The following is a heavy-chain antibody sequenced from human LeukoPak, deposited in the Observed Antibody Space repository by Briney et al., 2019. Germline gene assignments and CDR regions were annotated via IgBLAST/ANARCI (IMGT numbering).Heavy chain of an antibody. CDR1: GYTFTSYA. D-gene: IGHD3-3*01. CDR3: ARGPPGILRFLEWNFPLDY. J-gene: IGHJ4*02. CDR2: INPNSGGT. Sequence: ASVKVSCKASGYTFTSYAMNWVRQAPGQGLEWMGWINPNSGGTNYAQKFQGRVTMTRDTSISTAYMEMNSLRSDDTAMYYCARGPPGILRFLEWNFPLDYWGQGTLVTVSS. V-gene: IGHV1-2*02.